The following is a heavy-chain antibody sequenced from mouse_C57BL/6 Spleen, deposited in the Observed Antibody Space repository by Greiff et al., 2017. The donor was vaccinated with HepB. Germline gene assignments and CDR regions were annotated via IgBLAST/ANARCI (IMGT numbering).Heavy chain of an antibody. V-gene: IGHV1-59*01. J-gene: IGHJ2*01. Sequence: QVQLQQPGAELVRPGTSVKLSCKASGYTFTSYWMHWVKQRPGQGLEWIGVIDPSDSYTNYNQKFKGKATLTVDTSSSTAYMQLSSLTSEDSAVYYCARWDYYGSSYPDYWGQGTTLTVSS. CDR2: IDPSDSYT. CDR3: ARWDYYGSSYPDY. D-gene: IGHD1-1*01. CDR1: GYTFTSYW.